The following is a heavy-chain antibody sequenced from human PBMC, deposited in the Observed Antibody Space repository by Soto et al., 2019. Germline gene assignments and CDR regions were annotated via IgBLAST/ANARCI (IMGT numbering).Heavy chain of an antibody. V-gene: IGHV3-30*18. CDR1: GFTFSSYG. CDR2: ISYDGSNK. Sequence: QVQLVESGGGVVQPGRSLRLSCAASGFTFSSYGMHWVRQAPGKGLEWVAVISYDGSNKYYADSVKGRFTISRDNSKNTLYLQMNSLRAEDTAVYYCANPRDRYSGSYSCDYWGQGTLVTVSS. J-gene: IGHJ4*02. CDR3: ANPRDRYSGSYSCDY. D-gene: IGHD1-26*01.